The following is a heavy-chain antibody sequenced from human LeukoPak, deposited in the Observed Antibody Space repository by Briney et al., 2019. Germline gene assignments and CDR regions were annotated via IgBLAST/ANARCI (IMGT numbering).Heavy chain of an antibody. CDR3: AKVGFQQLAFDY. J-gene: IGHJ4*02. V-gene: IGHV3-23*01. Sequence: GGSLRLSCAASGFTFSSYAMSWVRQAPGKGLEWVSAISGSGGSTYYADSMKGRFTISRDNSKNTLYLQMNSLRAEDTAVYYCAKVGFQQLAFDYWGQGTLVTVSS. D-gene: IGHD6-13*01. CDR2: ISGSGGST. CDR1: GFTFSSYA.